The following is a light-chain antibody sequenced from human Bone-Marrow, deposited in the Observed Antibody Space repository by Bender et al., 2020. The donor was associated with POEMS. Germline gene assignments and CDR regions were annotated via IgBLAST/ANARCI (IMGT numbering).Light chain of an antibody. J-gene: IGLJ1*01. CDR1: NIGSKS. Sequence: SYVLTQPPSVSVAPGKTATITCGGKNIGSKSVHWYQQKPGQAPVLVVYDDSDRPSRISARFSGSNSGNTATLTISRVEVGDEADYYCQLWDSETDHYVFGPGTDVTVL. CDR3: QLWDSETDHYV. V-gene: IGLV3-21*03. CDR2: DDS.